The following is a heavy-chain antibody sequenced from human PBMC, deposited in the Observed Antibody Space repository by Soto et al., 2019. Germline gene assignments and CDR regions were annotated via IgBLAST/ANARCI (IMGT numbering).Heavy chain of an antibody. D-gene: IGHD1-26*01. CDR3: ARLGGIVDTGTWIQ. J-gene: IGHJ4*02. V-gene: IGHV5-51*01. Sequence: GESVKISCKASGYRFSTYWIGWVRQRPGKGPEWMAIIYPGDSDTRENPSFQGQVTISADKSSNTVHLQWRSLKASDTAIYYCARLGGIVDTGTWIQWGQGTPVTSPQ. CDR1: GYRFSTYW. CDR2: IYPGDSDT.